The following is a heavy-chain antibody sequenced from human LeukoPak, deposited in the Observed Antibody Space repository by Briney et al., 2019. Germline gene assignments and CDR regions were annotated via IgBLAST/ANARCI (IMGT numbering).Heavy chain of an antibody. Sequence: ASVKVSCTASGYTFTNYHIAWVRQAPGQGLEWMGWVSTNDGNTVYAQRLQGRVTMTTDTSTSVAYMELRSLTSDDTAVYYCTRAPPGMTMMTDYWGQGTLVTVSS. CDR1: GYTFTNYH. CDR2: VSTNDGNT. J-gene: IGHJ4*02. V-gene: IGHV1-18*01. CDR3: TRAPPGMTMMTDY. D-gene: IGHD3-22*01.